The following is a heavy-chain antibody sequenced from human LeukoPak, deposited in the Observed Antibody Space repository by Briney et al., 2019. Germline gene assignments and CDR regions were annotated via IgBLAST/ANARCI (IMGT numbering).Heavy chain of an antibody. J-gene: IGHJ4*02. D-gene: IGHD3-22*01. Sequence: SETLSLTCTVSGGSISSHNWNWIRQPPGRGLEWIGDIYNSGSPNYNPSLKSRVTISVDTSKNQFSLKLSSVTAADTAVYYCARVDSSGYYTFFDYWGQGTLVTVSS. CDR3: ARVDSSGYYTFFDY. V-gene: IGHV4-59*11. CDR2: IYNSGSP. CDR1: GGSISSHN.